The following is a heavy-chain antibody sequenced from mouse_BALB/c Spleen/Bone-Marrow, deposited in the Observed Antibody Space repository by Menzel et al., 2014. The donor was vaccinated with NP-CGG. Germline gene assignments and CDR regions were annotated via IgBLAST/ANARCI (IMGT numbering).Heavy chain of an antibody. D-gene: IGHD4-1*01. CDR3: ARGVGRAFDY. J-gene: IGHJ2*01. Sequence: VQLQQSGAELAKPGASVKMSCKASGYTFTSYWMHWVKQRPGQGLEWIGYINPSTGYTEYNQKFKDKATLTADKSPSTAYMQLSSLTSEDSAVYYCARGVGRAFDYWGQGTTLTVSS. CDR2: INPSTGYT. V-gene: IGHV1-7*01. CDR1: GYTFTSYW.